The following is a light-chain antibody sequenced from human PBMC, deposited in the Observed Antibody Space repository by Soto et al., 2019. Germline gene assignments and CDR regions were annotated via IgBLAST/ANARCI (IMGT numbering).Light chain of an antibody. CDR3: QQYDSAPLT. Sequence: EIVLTQSPGTLSLSPGERATLSCRASQSVSSSFLDWYQQKPGQAPRRLIYGASSRATGIPDRLSGSGSVTDFTLTISRREPEDVAVYYCQQYDSAPLTFGGGIKVEIK. J-gene: IGKJ4*02. V-gene: IGKV3-20*01. CDR1: QSVSSSF. CDR2: GAS.